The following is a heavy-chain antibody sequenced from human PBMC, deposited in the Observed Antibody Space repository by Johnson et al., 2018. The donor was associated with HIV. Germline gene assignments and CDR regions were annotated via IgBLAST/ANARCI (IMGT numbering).Heavy chain of an antibody. V-gene: IGHV3-15*01. CDR3: TSTLDHFDWKSCVWVSGHGFDI. J-gene: IGHJ3*02. CDR1: GFTFSNAW. D-gene: IGHD3-9*01. CDR2: IKSKSDGGTT. Sequence: VQLVESGGGLVKPGGSLTLSCAASGFTFSNAWMNWVRQAPGKGLECVGRIKSKSDGGTTDYGAPVKGSFTISRDDSKNRVYLKMNSLKPEETAVYYCTSTLDHFDWKSCVWVSGHGFDIWGHGTMVTVSS.